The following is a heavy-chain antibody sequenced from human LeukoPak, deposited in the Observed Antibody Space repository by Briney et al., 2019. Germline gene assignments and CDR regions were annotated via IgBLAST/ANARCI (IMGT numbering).Heavy chain of an antibody. D-gene: IGHD3-22*01. J-gene: IGHJ4*02. Sequence: PSETLSLTCTVSHYSISSNYYWGWIRQPPGKGLEWIGSIYHSGSTYYNPSLKSRVTISVDTSKNQFSLKLTSVTAADTAVYYCARSSGCMSYWGQGTLVTVSS. V-gene: IGHV4-38-2*02. CDR1: HYSISSNYY. CDR3: ARSSGCMSY. CDR2: IYHSGST.